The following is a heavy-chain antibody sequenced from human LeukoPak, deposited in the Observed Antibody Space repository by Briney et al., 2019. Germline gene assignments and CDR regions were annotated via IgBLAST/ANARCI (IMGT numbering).Heavy chain of an antibody. CDR3: AKDDGWVQYAN. J-gene: IGHJ4*02. CDR2: ISYDGSNE. D-gene: IGHD5-24*01. CDR1: GFTFSSYV. V-gene: IGHV3-30*04. Sequence: PGRSLRLSCAASGFTFSSYVMHRVRQAPGKGLEWVAIISYDGSNEYYADSVKGRFTISRDNSKNTLYLQMNSLRAEDTAVYYCAKDDGWVQYANWGQGTLVTVSS.